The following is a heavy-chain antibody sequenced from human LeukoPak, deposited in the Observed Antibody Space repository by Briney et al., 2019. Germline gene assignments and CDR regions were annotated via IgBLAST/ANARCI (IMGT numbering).Heavy chain of an antibody. CDR1: GFTFSSYA. J-gene: IGHJ4*02. Sequence: GRSLRLSCAASGFTFSSYAMHWVRQAPGKGLEWVAIISYDGSDKYYADSVKGRLTISRDNSKSTLYLQMNSLRVEDTAVYYCARDPVDLVLVPAAGQGFDYWGQGTLVTVSS. CDR2: ISYDGSDK. CDR3: ARDPVDLVLVPAAGQGFDY. V-gene: IGHV3-30-3*01. D-gene: IGHD2-2*01.